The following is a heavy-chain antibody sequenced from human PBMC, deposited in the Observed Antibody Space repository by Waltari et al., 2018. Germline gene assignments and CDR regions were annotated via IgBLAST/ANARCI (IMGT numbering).Heavy chain of an antibody. D-gene: IGHD2-15*01. CDR3: ARDRGRGLYLDT. J-gene: IGHJ5*02. CDR1: GDSLTFTHW. CDR2: VHGSGKT. V-gene: IGHV4-4*02. Sequence: LVKPSGTLTLNCAVSGDSLTFTHWWSWVRQSPQKGLEWIGQVHGSGKTNYNPSFASRVTIALDTSNNHFSLKVTSATAADTAVYFCARDRGRGLYLDTWGPGTLVTVSP.